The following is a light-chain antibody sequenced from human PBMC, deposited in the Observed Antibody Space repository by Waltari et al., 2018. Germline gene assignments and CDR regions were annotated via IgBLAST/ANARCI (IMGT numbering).Light chain of an antibody. Sequence: QSALTQPASVSGSPGQSITISCTGTSSYVGGYEDISWFQQTPGKAPKVMIYGVSNRPSGVSDRFSASKSGVTASLTISGLQAEDEADYYCSSYTSSNTFVFGTGTKVTVL. V-gene: IGLV2-14*01. CDR1: SSYVGGYED. CDR2: GVS. CDR3: SSYTSSNTFV. J-gene: IGLJ1*01.